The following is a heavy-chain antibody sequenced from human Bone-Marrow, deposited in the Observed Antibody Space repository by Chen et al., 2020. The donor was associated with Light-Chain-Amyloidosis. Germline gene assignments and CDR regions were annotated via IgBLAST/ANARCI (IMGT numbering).Heavy chain of an antibody. J-gene: IGHJ3*01. CDR3: ARGNWNDLAFDA. CDR1: GGSITSGSFS. D-gene: IGHD1-1*01. V-gene: IGHV4-30-2*01. CDR2: VYQSGST. Sequence: QLQLQESGSGLVTSSQTLSLTCAVSGGSITSGSFSWNWIRQPLGKVLEWIGYVYQSGSTYYNPSLNSRVTISVDLSENHFSLTLRSLTAADSAVYYCARGNWNDLAFDAWGQGTLVTVSS.